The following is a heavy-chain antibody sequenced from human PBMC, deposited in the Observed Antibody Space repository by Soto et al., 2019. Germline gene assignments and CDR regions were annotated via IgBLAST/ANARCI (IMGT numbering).Heavy chain of an antibody. Sequence: QVQLVESGGGVVQPGRSPRLSCAASGFTFSSHAMHWVRQAPGKGLEWVAVISYDGSNKYYIDTVKGRFTMSRDNVKNTLYLQMNSLRAEDTAVYYCERGSFEVHLVCMDVWGKGTTVPVSS. D-gene: IGHD6-6*01. CDR2: ISYDGSNK. CDR1: GFTFSSHA. V-gene: IGHV3-30*04. CDR3: ERGSFEVHLVCMDV. J-gene: IGHJ6*03.